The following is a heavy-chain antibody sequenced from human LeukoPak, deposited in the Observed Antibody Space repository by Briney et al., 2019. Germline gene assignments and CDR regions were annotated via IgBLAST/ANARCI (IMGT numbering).Heavy chain of an antibody. D-gene: IGHD1-26*01. V-gene: IGHV3-9*01. CDR1: GFTFDDYA. CDR3: ARAYSGSYPDY. CDR2: ISWNSGSI. J-gene: IGHJ4*02. Sequence: GRSLRLSCAASGFTFDDYAMHWVRQAPGKGLEWVSGISWNSGSIGYADSVKGRFTISRDNAKNSLYLQMNSLRAEDTAVYYCARAYSGSYPDYWGQGTLVTVSS.